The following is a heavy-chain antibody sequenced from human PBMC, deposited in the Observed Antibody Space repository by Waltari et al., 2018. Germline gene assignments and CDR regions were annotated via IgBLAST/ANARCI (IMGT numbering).Heavy chain of an antibody. Sequence: QVQLQESGPGLVKPSETLSLTCAVSGYSISSGYYWGWIRQPPGKGLEWIGSIYHSGSTYYNPSLKIRVTISVDTSKNQFSLKLSSVTAADTAVYYCARDDDFWSGYYTGFDYWGQGTLVTVSS. CDR3: ARDDDFWSGYYTGFDY. D-gene: IGHD3-3*01. V-gene: IGHV4-38-2*02. J-gene: IGHJ4*02. CDR1: GYSISSGYY. CDR2: IYHSGST.